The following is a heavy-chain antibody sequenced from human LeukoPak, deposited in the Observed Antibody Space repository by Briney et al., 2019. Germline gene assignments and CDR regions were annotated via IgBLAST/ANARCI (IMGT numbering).Heavy chain of an antibody. J-gene: IGHJ4*02. CDR2: FIPIFGTA. CDR1: GGTFSSYA. V-gene: IGHV1-69*05. CDR3: ASQGDTYYYDSSGYYYGY. D-gene: IGHD3-22*01. Sequence: SVKVSCKASGGTFSSYAISWVRQAPGQGLEWMGGFIPIFGTANYAQKFQGRVTITTDESTSTAYMELSSLRSEDTAVYYCASQGDTYYYDSSGYYYGYWGQGTLVTVSS.